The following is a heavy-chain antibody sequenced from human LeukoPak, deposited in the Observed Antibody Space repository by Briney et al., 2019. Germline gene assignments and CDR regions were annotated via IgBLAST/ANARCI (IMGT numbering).Heavy chain of an antibody. CDR1: GGSISSSSYY. V-gene: IGHV4-39*07. J-gene: IGHJ4*02. Sequence: PSETLSLTCTVSGGSISSSSYYWGWIRQPPGKGLEWIGSIYCSGSTYYNPSLKSRVTISVDTSKNQFSLKLSSVTAADTAVYYCARSLRTGDYGRGFFDYWGQGTLVTVSS. D-gene: IGHD4-17*01. CDR3: ARSLRTGDYGRGFFDY. CDR2: IYCSGST.